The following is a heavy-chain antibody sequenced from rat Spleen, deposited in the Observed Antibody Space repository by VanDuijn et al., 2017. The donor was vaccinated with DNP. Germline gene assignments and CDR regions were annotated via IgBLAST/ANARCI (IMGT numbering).Heavy chain of an antibody. CDR2: ITSDGSNI. CDR3: ARVNNNLYYGLDA. D-gene: IGHD1-10*01. J-gene: IGHJ4*01. Sequence: EVQLVESGGGLVQPGRSMKLSCAISGFTFSNYDMAWVRQAPKKGLECVATITSDGSNIYYRDAVKGRFTISRDNAKDTLYLQGDSLRSEDTATYYCARVNNNLYYGLDAWGQGTSVTVSS. V-gene: IGHV5-25*01. CDR1: GFTFSNYD.